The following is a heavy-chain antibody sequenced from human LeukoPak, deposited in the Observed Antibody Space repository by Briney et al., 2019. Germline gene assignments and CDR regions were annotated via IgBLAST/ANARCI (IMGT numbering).Heavy chain of an antibody. CDR2: IYYSGST. V-gene: IGHV4-39*07. D-gene: IGHD2-15*01. CDR3: ALYGSGGSCYAWFDP. Sequence: SVREAPAKGLEWVGSIYYSGSTYYNPSLKSRVTISVETSQNKFSLKLRSVTAADTPVYYCALYGSGGSCYAWFDPGGEGTLVTVSS. J-gene: IGHJ5*02.